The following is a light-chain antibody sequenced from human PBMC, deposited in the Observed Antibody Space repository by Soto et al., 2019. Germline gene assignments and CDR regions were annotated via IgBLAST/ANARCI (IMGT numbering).Light chain of an antibody. V-gene: IGKV3-20*01. Sequence: EIVLTQSPGTLSLSPGERATLSCRASQSVSSNYLAWYQHKPGQAPRLLIYGASSRATGIPDRFSGSGSGTDFTLSISRLEPEDFALYYCQQYGSSPFTFGQGTKLEIK. J-gene: IGKJ2*01. CDR1: QSVSSNY. CDR2: GAS. CDR3: QQYGSSPFT.